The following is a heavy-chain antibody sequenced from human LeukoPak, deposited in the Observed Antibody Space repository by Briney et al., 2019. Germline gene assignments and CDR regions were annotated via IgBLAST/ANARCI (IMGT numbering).Heavy chain of an antibody. J-gene: IGHJ4*02. V-gene: IGHV4-39*07. Sequence: SETLSLTCTVSGGSISSSSYYWGWIRQPPGKGLEWIGSIYYSGSTYYNPSLKSRVTISVDMSKNQFSLKLSSVTAADTAVYYCARDRGGSYYGELDYWGQGTLVTVSS. CDR3: ARDRGGSYYGELDY. CDR2: IYYSGST. CDR1: GGSISSSSYY. D-gene: IGHD1-26*01.